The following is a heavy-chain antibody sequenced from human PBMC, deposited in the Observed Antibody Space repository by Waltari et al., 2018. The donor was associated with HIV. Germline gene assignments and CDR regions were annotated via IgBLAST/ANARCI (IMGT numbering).Heavy chain of an antibody. D-gene: IGHD6-19*01. CDR2: IYYSGRT. J-gene: IGHJ6*02. CDR1: GGSISTYY. V-gene: IGHV4-59*08. CDR3: ARSAVPGTYYCMDI. Sequence: QVQLQESGPGLVKPSVTLSLTCTVSGGSISTYYWSWIRQSPGKGLEWIGYIYYSGRTNFNPSLKSRVTMSVDTSKNQFSLNLNSVTAADTAVYYCARSAVPGTYYCMDIWGQGTTVTVSS.